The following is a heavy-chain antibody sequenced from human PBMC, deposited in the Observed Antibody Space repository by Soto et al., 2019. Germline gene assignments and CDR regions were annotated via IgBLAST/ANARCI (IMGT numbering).Heavy chain of an antibody. Sequence: QVQLVQSGAEVKKPGSSVKVSCKASGGTFSSYAITWVRQAPGQGLEWMGGIIPICGTANYAQKFQGRVRITADESTSTAYMELSSLRSEETAVYYCARDDPLIAVAGSIGSTDYYYYGMDVWGQGTTVTVS. CDR2: IIPICGTA. D-gene: IGHD6-19*01. CDR1: GGTFSSYA. J-gene: IGHJ6*02. CDR3: ARDDPLIAVAGSIGSTDYYYYGMDV. V-gene: IGHV1-69*01.